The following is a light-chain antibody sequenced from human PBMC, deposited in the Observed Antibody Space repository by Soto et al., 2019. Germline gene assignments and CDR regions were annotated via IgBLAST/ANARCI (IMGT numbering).Light chain of an antibody. CDR3: SSYTRSSTYL. J-gene: IGLJ1*01. CDR1: SSDVGAYNY. Sequence: QSALTRPASVSGSPGQSITSSCTGTSSDVGAYNYVSWYQQHPGKAPKLMIYDVSYRPSGISSRFSGSKSGNTASLTISGLQAEDEADYFCSSYTRSSTYLFGTGTKLTVL. CDR2: DVS. V-gene: IGLV2-14*01.